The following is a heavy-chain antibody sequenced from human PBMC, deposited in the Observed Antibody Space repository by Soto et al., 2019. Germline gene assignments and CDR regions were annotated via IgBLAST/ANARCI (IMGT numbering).Heavy chain of an antibody. D-gene: IGHD5-18*01. J-gene: IGHJ4*02. CDR1: GGSFSGYY. CDR3: ARFLSTAIVPLCDY. V-gene: IGHV4-34*01. Sequence: SETLSLTCAVYGGSFSGYYWSWIRQPPGKGLEWIGEINHSGSTNYNPSLKSRVTISVYTSKNQFSLKLSSVTAADTAVYYCARFLSTAIVPLCDYWGQGTMVTVYS. CDR2: INHSGST.